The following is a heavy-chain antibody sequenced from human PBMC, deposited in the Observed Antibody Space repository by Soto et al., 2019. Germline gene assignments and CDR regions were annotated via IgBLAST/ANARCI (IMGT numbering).Heavy chain of an antibody. CDR3: ARVPDR. V-gene: IGHV4-30-2*01. Sequence: SETLSLTCPVSGGSISGVYFWSWIRQPPGKDMEWIGYIYYTGSTYYNPSLKSRVTISVDRSKNQFPLKLSSVTAADTAVYYCARVPDRWGQGTLVTVSS. J-gene: IGHJ5*02. CDR2: IYYTGST. D-gene: IGHD2-2*01. CDR1: GGSISGVYF.